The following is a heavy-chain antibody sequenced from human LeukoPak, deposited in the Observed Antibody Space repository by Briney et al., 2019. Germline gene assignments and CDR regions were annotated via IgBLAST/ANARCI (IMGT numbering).Heavy chain of an antibody. J-gene: IGHJ4*02. CDR3: ASGLWTYGY. Sequence: HPGGSLRLSCAASEFAFTSYWMSWVRQAPGKGLEWVANIKQDGSEKNYVDSVKGRFIISRDNAKKSLFLQMNSLRAEDTAVYYCASGLWTYGYWGQGTLVTVSS. CDR2: IKQDGSEK. CDR1: EFAFTSYW. V-gene: IGHV3-7*03. D-gene: IGHD3-10*01.